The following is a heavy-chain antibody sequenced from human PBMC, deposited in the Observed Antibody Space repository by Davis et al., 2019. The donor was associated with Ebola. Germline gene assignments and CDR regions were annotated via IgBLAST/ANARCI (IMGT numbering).Heavy chain of an antibody. CDR2: ISYDGSNK. Sequence: GESLKISCAASGFTFSSYGMHWVRQAPGKGLEWVAVISYDGSNKYYADSVKGRFTISRDDSKNTLYLQMNSLRAEDTAVYYCARDPDNCSGGSCYSLYYFDYWGQGTLVTVSS. CDR1: GFTFSSYG. CDR3: ARDPDNCSGGSCYSLYYFDY. D-gene: IGHD2-15*01. V-gene: IGHV3-30*03. J-gene: IGHJ4*02.